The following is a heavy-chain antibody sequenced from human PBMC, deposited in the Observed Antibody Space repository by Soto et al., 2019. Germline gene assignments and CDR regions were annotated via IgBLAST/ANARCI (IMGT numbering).Heavy chain of an antibody. CDR1: GVTFGGYA. V-gene: IGHV3-23*01. J-gene: IGHJ4*02. CDR2: ISGSGGST. CDR3: AKGTMARGVIPFDY. D-gene: IGHD3-10*01. Sequence: GSLILSCAASGVTFGGYAVSWVRQAPGKGLEWVSAISGSGGSTYYADSVKGRFTISRDNSKNTLYLQMNSLRAEDTAVYYCAKGTMARGVIPFDYWGQGTLVTVSS.